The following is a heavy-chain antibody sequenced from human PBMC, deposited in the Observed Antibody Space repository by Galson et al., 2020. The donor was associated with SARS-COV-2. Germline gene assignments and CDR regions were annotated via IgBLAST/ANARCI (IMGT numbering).Heavy chain of an antibody. D-gene: IGHD3-3*01. CDR1: GFTFSSYA. Sequence: GESLKISCAASGFTFSSYAMHWVRQAPGKGLEWVAVISYDGSNKYYADSVKGRFTISRDNSKNTLYLQMNSLRAEDTAVYYCARAAKGGYYTYFDYWGQGTLVTVSS. CDR2: ISYDGSNK. CDR3: ARAAKGGYYTYFDY. J-gene: IGHJ4*02. V-gene: IGHV3-30*01.